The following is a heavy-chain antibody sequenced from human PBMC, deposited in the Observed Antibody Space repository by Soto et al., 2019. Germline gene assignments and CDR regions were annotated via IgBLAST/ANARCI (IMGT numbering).Heavy chain of an antibody. CDR2: IYSSGST. V-gene: IGHV4-4*07. Sequence: KASETLSLTCTVSGGSISGFHWSWVRQPAGKGLEWIGRIYSSGSTNYNPSLKSRVTMSVDTSKNQFSLRLTSVTAADTAVYYCAREYSYHFDPWGQGTLVTVSS. J-gene: IGHJ5*02. D-gene: IGHD5-18*01. CDR1: GGSISGFH. CDR3: AREYSYHFDP.